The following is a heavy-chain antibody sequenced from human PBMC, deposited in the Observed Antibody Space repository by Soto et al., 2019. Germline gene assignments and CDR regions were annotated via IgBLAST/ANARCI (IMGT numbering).Heavy chain of an antibody. Sequence: ASVKVACKASVDTFTTYGISWVRKTPGQGLEWMGWISGYNDNTKYAQKFQGRVIMTADTSTSTAYLEVRTLTSDDTAVYYCAREYCTSTSCYGVDYWGQGTLVTVSS. V-gene: IGHV1-18*01. CDR2: ISGYNDNT. CDR3: AREYCTSTSCYGVDY. J-gene: IGHJ4*02. D-gene: IGHD2-2*01. CDR1: VDTFTTYG.